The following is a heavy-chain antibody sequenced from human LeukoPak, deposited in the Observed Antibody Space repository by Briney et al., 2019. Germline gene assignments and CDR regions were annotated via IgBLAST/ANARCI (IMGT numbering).Heavy chain of an antibody. V-gene: IGHV4-39*01. CDR1: GGSISEISYY. Sequence: PSETLSLTCSVSGGSISEISYYWGWIRQPAGKGLEWIGNIYYSGTTYNNPSLESRVVISVDTSRNQFSLKLTSVTGTDTAVYYCARQGVVGATAFDCWGQGILVTVSS. D-gene: IGHD1-26*01. J-gene: IGHJ4*02. CDR2: IYYSGTT. CDR3: ARQGVVGATAFDC.